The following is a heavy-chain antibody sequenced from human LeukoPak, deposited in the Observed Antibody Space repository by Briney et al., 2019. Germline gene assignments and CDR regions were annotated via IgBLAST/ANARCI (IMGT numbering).Heavy chain of an antibody. CDR1: GFTFSNYA. CDR2: ISGSGHTS. D-gene: IGHD3-10*01. J-gene: IGHJ4*02. CDR3: APGDWYFDY. Sequence: PGGSLGLSCATSGFTFSNYAMSWVRQVPGRGLEWVSTISGSGHTSYYADSVQGRFTISRDNSKNTYFLQMKSLRAEDTAVYYCAPGDWYFDYWGQGTLVTVSS. V-gene: IGHV3-23*01.